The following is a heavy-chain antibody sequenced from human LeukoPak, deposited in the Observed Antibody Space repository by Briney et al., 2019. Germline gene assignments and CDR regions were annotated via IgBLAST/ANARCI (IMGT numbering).Heavy chain of an antibody. J-gene: IGHJ4*02. D-gene: IGHD3-22*01. V-gene: IGHV5-51*01. CDR2: IYPGDSDT. CDR1: GYSFTSYW. Sequence: GESLKISCKGSGYSFTSYWIGWVRQMPGKGLEWMGIIYPGDSDTRYSPSFQGQVTISDDKSISTAYLQWSSLKASDTAMYYCARLPHYYDSSGYYVDYWGQGTLVTVSS. CDR3: ARLPHYYDSSGYYVDY.